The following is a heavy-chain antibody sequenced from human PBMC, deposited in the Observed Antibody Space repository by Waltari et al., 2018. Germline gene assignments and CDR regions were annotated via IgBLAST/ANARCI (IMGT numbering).Heavy chain of an antibody. V-gene: IGHV4-34*01. CDR3: ARIPQFVGGVIAPDAFDY. Sequence: QVQLQQWGAGLLKPSETLSLTCAVYGGSFSGYYWSWIPQPPGKGLEWMGEINHSGRTNYNPSLKSRVTISVDTSKTQFSLKLSSVTAADTAVYYCARIPQFVGGVIAPDAFDYWGQGTLVTVSS. CDR2: INHSGRT. J-gene: IGHJ4*02. D-gene: IGHD3-16*02. CDR1: GGSFSGYY.